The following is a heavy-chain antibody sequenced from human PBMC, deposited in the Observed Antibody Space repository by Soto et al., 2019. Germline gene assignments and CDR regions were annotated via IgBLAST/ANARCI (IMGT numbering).Heavy chain of an antibody. J-gene: IGHJ4*02. Sequence: QLQLQESGPGLVKPSETLSLTCTVSGGSISSSSYYWGWIRQPPGKGLEWIGSIYYSGSTYYNPSLKSRVPISLDTSKNQFSMKLRSVTAADTAVYYCARQLWGYSYGYGFDYWGQGTLVTVSS. V-gene: IGHV4-39*01. CDR2: IYYSGST. CDR3: ARQLWGYSYGYGFDY. D-gene: IGHD5-18*01. CDR1: GGSISSSSYY.